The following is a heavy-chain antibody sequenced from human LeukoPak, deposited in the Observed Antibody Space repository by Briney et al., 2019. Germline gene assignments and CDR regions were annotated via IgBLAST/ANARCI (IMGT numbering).Heavy chain of an antibody. J-gene: IGHJ4*02. CDR2: ISWNSGSI. Sequence: PGRSLRLSCAASGFTFDDYAMHWVRQAPGTGLEWVSGISWNSGSIGYADSVKGRFTISRDNAKNSLYLQMNSLRAEDTALYYCAKAPYYYDSSGYYERYYFDYWGQGTLVTVSS. V-gene: IGHV3-9*01. CDR1: GFTFDDYA. CDR3: AKAPYYYDSSGYYERYYFDY. D-gene: IGHD3-22*01.